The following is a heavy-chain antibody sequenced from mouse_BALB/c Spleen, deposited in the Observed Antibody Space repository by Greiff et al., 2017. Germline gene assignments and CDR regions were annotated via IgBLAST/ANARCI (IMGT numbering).Heavy chain of an antibody. CDR3: ARSGSTVVYFDY. D-gene: IGHD1-1*01. Sequence: VQLQQSGAELARPGASVKLSCKASGYTFTSYWMQWVKQRPGQGLEWIGAIYPGDGDTRYTQKFKGKATLTADKSSSTAYMQLSSLASEDSAVYYCARSGSTVVYFDYWGQGTTLTVSA. CDR1: GYTFTSYW. J-gene: IGHJ2*01. CDR2: IYPGDGDT. V-gene: IGHV1-87*01.